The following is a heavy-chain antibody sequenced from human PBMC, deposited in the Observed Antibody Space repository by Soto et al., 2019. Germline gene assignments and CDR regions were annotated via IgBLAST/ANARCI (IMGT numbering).Heavy chain of an antibody. D-gene: IGHD3-3*01. Sequence: ASVKVSCKASGYTFTSYGISWVRQAPGQGLEWMGWISAYNGNTNYAQKLQGRVTMTTDTSTSTAYMELRNLRSDDTAVYYCARSNRFLEWLLSMDVWGQGTTVTVYS. CDR2: ISAYNGNT. V-gene: IGHV1-18*01. J-gene: IGHJ6*02. CDR1: GYTFTSYG. CDR3: ARSNRFLEWLLSMDV.